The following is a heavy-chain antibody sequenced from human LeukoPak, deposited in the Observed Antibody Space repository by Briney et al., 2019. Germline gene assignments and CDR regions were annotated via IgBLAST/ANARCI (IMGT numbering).Heavy chain of an antibody. Sequence: GGSLRLSCAASRFTFSNAWMSWVRQAPGKGLEWVGRIKSKTDGWTTDYAAPVKGRFTISREDSKNTLYLQMNSLKTEDTAVYYCTTGGTVTFDYWGQGALVTVSS. J-gene: IGHJ4*02. D-gene: IGHD4-17*01. V-gene: IGHV3-15*01. CDR2: IKSKTDGWTT. CDR3: TTGGTVTFDY. CDR1: RFTFSNAW.